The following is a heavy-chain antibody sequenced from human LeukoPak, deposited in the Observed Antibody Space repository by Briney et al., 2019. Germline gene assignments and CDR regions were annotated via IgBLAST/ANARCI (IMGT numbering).Heavy chain of an antibody. CDR2: INPNSGGT. CDR3: ARGGGLHCSSTSCYGEFDP. Sequence: GASVKVSCKASGYTFTGYYMHWVRQAPGQGLEGMGWINPNSGGTNYAQKFQGRVTMTRDTSISTAYMELSRLRSDDTAVYYCARGGGLHCSSTSCYGEFDPWGQGTLVTVSS. V-gene: IGHV1-2*02. CDR1: GYTFTGYY. J-gene: IGHJ5*02. D-gene: IGHD2-2*01.